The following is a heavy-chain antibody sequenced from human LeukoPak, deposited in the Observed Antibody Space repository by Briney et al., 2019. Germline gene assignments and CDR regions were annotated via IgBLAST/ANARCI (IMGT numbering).Heavy chain of an antibody. CDR1: GFTFSSYG. CDR3: AKDPGDGYPDNEGYYFDY. J-gene: IGHJ4*02. Sequence: GRSLRLSCAASGFTFSSYGTHWVRQAPGKGLEWVAVISYDGSNKYYADSVKGRFTISRDNSKNTLYLQMNSLRAEDTAVYYCAKDPGDGYPDNEGYYFDYWGQGTLVTVSS. CDR2: ISYDGSNK. D-gene: IGHD5-24*01. V-gene: IGHV3-30*18.